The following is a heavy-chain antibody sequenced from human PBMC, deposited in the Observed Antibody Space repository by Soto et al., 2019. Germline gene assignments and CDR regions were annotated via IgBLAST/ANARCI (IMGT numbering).Heavy chain of an antibody. CDR2: TYYRSKWFH. CDR1: GDSVSSDITS. Sequence: QGQLQQSGPGLVKPSQTLSLTCAISGDSVSSDITSCNWIRQSPSRGLECLGRTYYRSKWFHDYAASVKSRITINPDTSKNQFSLELNSMTPEDTAVYYCARGNALDVWGQGTVVTVSS. J-gene: IGHJ3*01. CDR3: ARGNALDV. D-gene: IGHD3-10*01. V-gene: IGHV6-1*01.